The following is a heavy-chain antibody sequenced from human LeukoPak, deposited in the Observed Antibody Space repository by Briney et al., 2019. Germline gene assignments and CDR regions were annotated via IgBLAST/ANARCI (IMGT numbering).Heavy chain of an antibody. J-gene: IGHJ4*02. CDR1: GGTFSSYA. Sequence: GASVKVSCKASGGTFSSYAISWVRQAPGQGLEWMGGIIPIFGTANYAQKLQGRVTITADKSTSTAYMELSSLRSEDTAVYYCAREGVHDYGDYGGIFDYWGQGTLVTVSS. CDR2: IIPIFGTA. D-gene: IGHD4-17*01. V-gene: IGHV1-69*06. CDR3: AREGVHDYGDYGGIFDY.